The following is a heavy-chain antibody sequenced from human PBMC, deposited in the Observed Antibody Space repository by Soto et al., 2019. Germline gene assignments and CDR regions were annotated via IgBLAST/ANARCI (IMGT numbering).Heavy chain of an antibody. CDR2: ISYDGSNK. V-gene: IGHV3-30-3*01. D-gene: IGHD6-13*01. CDR1: GFTFSSYA. J-gene: IGHJ6*02. CDR3: ARDNCRRDSSSCHYYYGMDV. Sequence: SLRLSCAASGFTFSSYAMHWVRQAPGKGLEWVAVISYDGSNKYYADSVKGRFTISRDNSKNTLYLQMNSLRAEDTAVYYGARDNCRRDSSSCHYYYGMDVWGQGTTVTVSS.